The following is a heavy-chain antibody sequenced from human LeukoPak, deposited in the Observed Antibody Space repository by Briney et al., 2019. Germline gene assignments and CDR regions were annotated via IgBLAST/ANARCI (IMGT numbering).Heavy chain of an antibody. Sequence: SQTLSLTCTVPGGSISSGSYYWSWIRQPAGKGLEWIGRIYTSGSTNYNPSLKSRVTISVDTSKNQFSLKLSSVTAADTAVYYCARDPRGSTSFDYWGQGTLVTVSS. D-gene: IGHD6-13*01. V-gene: IGHV4-61*02. CDR1: GGSISSGSYY. J-gene: IGHJ4*02. CDR3: ARDPRGSTSFDY. CDR2: IYTSGST.